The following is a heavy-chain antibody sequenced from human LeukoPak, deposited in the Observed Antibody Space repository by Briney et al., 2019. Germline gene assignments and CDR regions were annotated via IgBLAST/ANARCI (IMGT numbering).Heavy chain of an antibody. D-gene: IGHD2-2*01. J-gene: IGHJ5*02. CDR2: IYPGDSRT. V-gene: IGHV5-51*01. CDR1: GDPFSTNW. CDR3: ACREFTSPWSDP. Sequence: GESLKISCKGAGDPFSTNWIGWVRRLPGKGGEWMGVIYPGDSRTRYSPSFQGQVTISADKSISTAYLQWSSLKASDTAMYYCACREFTSPWSDPWGQGTLVTVSS.